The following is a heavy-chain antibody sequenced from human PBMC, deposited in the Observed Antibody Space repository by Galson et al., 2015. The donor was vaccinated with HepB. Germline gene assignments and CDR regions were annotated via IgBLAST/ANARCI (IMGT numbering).Heavy chain of an antibody. CDR1: GFTFSSYW. Sequence: SLRLSCAASGFTFSSYWMTWVRQAPGKGLEWVANIRQDGNLKYYADSVEGRFTIFRDNAKNSLYLQMDSLRVEDTAVYHCEGGTGADYWGQGTLVTVSS. J-gene: IGHJ4*02. CDR3: EGGTGADY. CDR2: IRQDGNLK. V-gene: IGHV3-7*03.